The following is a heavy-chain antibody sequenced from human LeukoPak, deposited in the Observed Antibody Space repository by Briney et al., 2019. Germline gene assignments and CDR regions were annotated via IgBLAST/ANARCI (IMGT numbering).Heavy chain of an antibody. CDR2: IYVGDSDT. D-gene: IGHD3-22*01. Sequence: GESLKFSCQGFGYTFSAYWIGWLRQMHGKGLEWMGFIYVGDSDTRYRPSFQGQVTISADKSLNTAYLQWSSLKASDTAMYYCARVVDYDTSGYQTKNWFDPWGQGTLVTVSS. CDR3: ARVVDYDTSGYQTKNWFDP. CDR1: GYTFSAYW. J-gene: IGHJ5*02. V-gene: IGHV5-51*01.